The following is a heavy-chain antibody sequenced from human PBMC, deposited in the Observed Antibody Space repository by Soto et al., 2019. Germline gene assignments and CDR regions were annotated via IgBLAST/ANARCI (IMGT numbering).Heavy chain of an antibody. Sequence: PDGTLRLSCVASGLAFSDYEMNWVRQAPGKGLEWVSYIDSSGRGIYYADSMKGRFTTFRDNAKNSLYLQRNSLRGEDTAVYYYARDELNCGGDCFVYWGKGTTVTVSS. CDR3: ARDELNCGGDCFVY. D-gene: IGHD2-21*01. CDR1: GLAFSDYE. CDR2: IDSSGRGI. V-gene: IGHV3-48*03. J-gene: IGHJ4*02.